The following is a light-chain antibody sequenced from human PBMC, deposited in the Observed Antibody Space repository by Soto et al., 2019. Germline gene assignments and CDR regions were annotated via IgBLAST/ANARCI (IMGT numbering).Light chain of an antibody. CDR2: GNS. J-gene: IGLJ1*01. Sequence: QSVLTQPPSVSGAPGQRVTISCTGSSSNIGAGYDVHWYQQLPGTAPKLLIYGNSNRPSGVPDRLSGSKSGTSASLAITGLQAEDEADYYCQSYDSSLSLYVFGTGTKLTVL. V-gene: IGLV1-40*01. CDR1: SSNIGAGYD. CDR3: QSYDSSLSLYV.